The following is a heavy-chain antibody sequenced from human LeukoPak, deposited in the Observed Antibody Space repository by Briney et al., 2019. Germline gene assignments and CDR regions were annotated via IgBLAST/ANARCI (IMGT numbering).Heavy chain of an antibody. CDR1: GFTFSSYA. D-gene: IGHD2-21*02. J-gene: IGHJ4*02. V-gene: IGHV3-30-3*01. CDR2: ISYDGSNK. CDR3: ARPRLSIVVVTAFDY. Sequence: GGSLRLSCAASGFTFSSYAMHWVRQAPGKGLEWVAVISYDGSNKYYADSVKGRFTISGDNSRNTLYLQMNSLRAEDTAVYYCARPRLSIVVVTAFDYWGQGTLVTVSS.